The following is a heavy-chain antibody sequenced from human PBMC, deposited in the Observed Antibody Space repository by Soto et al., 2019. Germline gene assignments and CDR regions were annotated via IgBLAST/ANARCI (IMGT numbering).Heavy chain of an antibody. CDR3: ARDSSTWQTTLESIDY. CDR2: VWYDGSQK. J-gene: IGHJ4*02. CDR1: GFSFSDFG. Sequence: QVHLVESGGGVVQPGRSLRLSCAASGFSFSDFGMHWVRQAPGKGLEWVAVVWYDGSQKYYADSVKGRFTISRDNSKNTLSLQMNSLRAEDTALYYCARDSSTWQTTLESIDYWGQGTLVTVSS. D-gene: IGHD6-13*01. V-gene: IGHV3-33*01.